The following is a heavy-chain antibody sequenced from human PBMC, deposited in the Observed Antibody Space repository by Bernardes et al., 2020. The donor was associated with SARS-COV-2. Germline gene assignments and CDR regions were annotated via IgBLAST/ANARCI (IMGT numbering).Heavy chain of an antibody. CDR3: ARDRWNITIFGVVTRYGMDV. Sequence: EKRSLTDTVSCGSCSSGSYYWSLLRQPPGKGLEWIGYIYYSGSTNYNPSLKSRVTISVDTSKNQFSLKLSSVTAADTAVYYCARDRWNITIFGVVTRYGMDVWGQGTTVTVSS. J-gene: IGHJ6*02. V-gene: IGHV4-61*01. D-gene: IGHD3-3*01. CDR2: IYYSGST. CDR1: CGSCSSGSYY.